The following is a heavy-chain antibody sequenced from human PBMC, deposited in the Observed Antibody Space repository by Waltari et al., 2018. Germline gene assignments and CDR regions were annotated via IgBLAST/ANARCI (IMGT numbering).Heavy chain of an antibody. Sequence: EVQLVESGGGLVQPGGSLRLSCAVSGFTFSNFWMHWVRPAPGEGLVWVSRINKDGSSTTYTDSVKGRFTISRDNAKNTLYLQMNSLRAEDTAVYYCARTLRSFDLWGRGTLVTVSS. CDR1: GFTFSNFW. J-gene: IGHJ2*01. CDR2: INKDGSST. D-gene: IGHD2-15*01. V-gene: IGHV3-74*01. CDR3: ARTLRSFDL.